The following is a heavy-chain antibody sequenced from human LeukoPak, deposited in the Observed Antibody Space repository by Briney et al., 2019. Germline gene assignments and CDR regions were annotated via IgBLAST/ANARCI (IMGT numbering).Heavy chain of an antibody. CDR1: GYTFTSYD. CDR2: INTNTGNP. Sequence: GASVKVSCKASGYTFTSYDINWVRQAPGQGLEWMGWINTNTGNPTYAQGFTGRFVFSLDTSVSTAYLQISSLKAEDTAVYYCARALGYDYVWGSYRSNTCFDYWGQGTLVTVSS. CDR3: ARALGYDYVWGSYRSNTCFDY. J-gene: IGHJ4*02. D-gene: IGHD3-16*02. V-gene: IGHV7-4-1*02.